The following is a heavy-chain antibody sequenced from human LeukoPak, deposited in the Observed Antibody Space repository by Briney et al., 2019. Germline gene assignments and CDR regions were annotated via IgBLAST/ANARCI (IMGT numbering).Heavy chain of an antibody. CDR3: AREMTTVVGKNFDY. V-gene: IGHV3-30-3*01. J-gene: IGHJ4*02. CDR2: ISYDGSNI. D-gene: IGHD4-23*01. Sequence: PGRSLRLSCAASGFTFSNCAMHWVRQAPGKGLEWVALISYDGSNIFYADSVKGRFTISGDNSKNTLYLQMNSLRVEDTALYYCAREMTTVVGKNFDYWGQGTLVTVSS. CDR1: GFTFSNCA.